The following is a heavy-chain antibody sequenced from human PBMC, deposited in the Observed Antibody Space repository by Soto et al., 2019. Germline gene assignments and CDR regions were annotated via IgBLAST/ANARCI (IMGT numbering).Heavy chain of an antibody. CDR2: VHHSGNS. D-gene: IGHD2-2*01. V-gene: IGHV4-4*02. J-gene: IGHJ4*02. Sequence: SETLSLTCAVSGDSIRSDKWWSWVRQPPGKGLEWIGEVHHSGNSNYNPSLKSRVIISVDKPKNQFSLNLSSVTAADTAVYYCARDRGDCISTSCYFDYWGQGTLVTVSS. CDR1: GDSIRSDKW. CDR3: ARDRGDCISTSCYFDY.